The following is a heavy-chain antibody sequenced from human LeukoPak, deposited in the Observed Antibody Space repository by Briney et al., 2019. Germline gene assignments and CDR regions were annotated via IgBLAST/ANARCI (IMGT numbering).Heavy chain of an antibody. CDR3: ARRGQWPSPNDY. CDR2: IYYSGST. Sequence: PSETLSLTCTVSGGSISSSSYYWGWLRQPPGKGLEWLGSIYYSGSTYYNPSLKGRVTISVDTSKNQFSLKLSSVTAAGTAVYYCARRGQWPSPNDYWGQGTLVTVSS. J-gene: IGHJ4*02. CDR1: GGSISSSSYY. V-gene: IGHV4-39*01. D-gene: IGHD6-19*01.